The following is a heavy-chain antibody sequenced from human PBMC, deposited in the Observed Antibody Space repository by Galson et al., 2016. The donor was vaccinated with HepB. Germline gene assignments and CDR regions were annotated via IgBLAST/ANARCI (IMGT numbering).Heavy chain of an antibody. V-gene: IGHV3-9*01. CDR2: ISWNSGNI. Sequence: SLRLSCAASGFTFSRSDMHWVRQAAGKGLEWVSGISWNSGNIGYADSVKGRFTISRDNAQNSLYLRMNSLRADDTALYYFAIGFDSRRDGWYNYWGQGTLLSVTS. CDR3: AIGFDSRRDGWYNY. D-gene: IGHD6-19*01. CDR1: GFTFSRSD. J-gene: IGHJ4*02.